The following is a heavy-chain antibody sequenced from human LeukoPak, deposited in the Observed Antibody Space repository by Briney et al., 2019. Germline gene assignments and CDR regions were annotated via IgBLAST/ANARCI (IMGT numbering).Heavy chain of an antibody. CDR3: ARDRYGCYFDY. D-gene: IGHD1-1*01. CDR1: SESFSGYY. V-gene: IGHV4-34*01. Sequence: SETLSLTCAVYSESFSGYYWSWIRQPPGKGLEWIGEINHSGSTNYNPSLKSRVTISVDTSKNQFSLKLSSVTTADTAVYYCARDRYGCYFDYCGQGTLVTVSS. J-gene: IGHJ4*02. CDR2: INHSGST.